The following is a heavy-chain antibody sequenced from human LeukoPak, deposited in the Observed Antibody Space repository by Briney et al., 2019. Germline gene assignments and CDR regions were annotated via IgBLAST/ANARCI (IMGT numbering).Heavy chain of an antibody. CDR2: ISAYSGNT. CDR3: ARGHYYDSSGYYLSWFDP. CDR1: GYTFTSYG. J-gene: IGHJ5*02. V-gene: IGHV1-18*01. Sequence: ASVKVSCKASGYTFTSYGISWVRQAPGQGLEWMGWISAYSGNTNYAQKLQGRVTMTTDTSTSTAYMELRSLRSDDTAVYYCARGHYYDSSGYYLSWFDPWGQGTLVTVSS. D-gene: IGHD3-22*01.